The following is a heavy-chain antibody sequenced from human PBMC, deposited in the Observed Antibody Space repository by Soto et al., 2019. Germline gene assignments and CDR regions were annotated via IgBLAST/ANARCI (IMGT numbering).Heavy chain of an antibody. CDR1: GFNFTRYG. CDR3: AKDGEYCSGGSCYLRGDYYYGLNV. J-gene: IGHJ6*02. V-gene: IGHV3-33*06. D-gene: IGHD2-15*01. Sequence: QVQLVESGGGVVEPGRSLRLSCAASGFNFTRYGMHWVRQAPGKGLEWVAVIWYEGNNKYYADSVKGRFTISRDNSKKTMYLQMDSLRAEDTAVYYCAKDGEYCSGGSCYLRGDYYYGLNVWGRGTTVTVSS. CDR2: IWYEGNNK.